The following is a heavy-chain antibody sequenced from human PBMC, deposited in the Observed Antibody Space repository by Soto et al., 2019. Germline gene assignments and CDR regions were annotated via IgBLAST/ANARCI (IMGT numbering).Heavy chain of an antibody. CDR1: GFTFTSSA. D-gene: IGHD2-15*01. CDR3: AAVVAAMASSYGLDV. V-gene: IGHV1-58*01. CDR2: IVVGSGNT. J-gene: IGHJ6*02. Sequence: SVKVSCKASGFTFTSSAVQWVRQARGQRLEWIGWIVVGSGNTNYAQKFQERVTITRDMSTSTAYMELSSLRSEGTAVYYCAAVVAAMASSYGLDVWGQGTTVTVSS.